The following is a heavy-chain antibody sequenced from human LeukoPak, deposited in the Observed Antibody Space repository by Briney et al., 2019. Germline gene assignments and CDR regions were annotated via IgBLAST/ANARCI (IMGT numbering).Heavy chain of an antibody. CDR2: ISSSSSTI. D-gene: IGHD4-17*01. V-gene: IGHV3-48*04. CDR3: ARTYGDYVDYFDY. Sequence: GGSLRLSCAASGFTFSRYKMNWVRQAPGKGLEWVSYISSSSSTIYYADSVKGRFTISRGNAKNSLYLQMNSLRAEDTALYYCARTYGDYVDYFDYWGQGTLVTVSS. CDR1: GFTFSRYK. J-gene: IGHJ4*02.